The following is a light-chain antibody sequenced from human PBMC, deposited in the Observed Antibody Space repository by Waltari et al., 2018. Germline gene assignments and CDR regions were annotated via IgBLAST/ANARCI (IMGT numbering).Light chain of an antibody. CDR2: GAS. Sequence: EIVMTQSPASLSLSPGERVTLSCRASQSVTTNLAWYHQKPGQAPRLLTYGASTRAAGIPARFSGSGSGTEFTLAISGLESEDFAFYYCQQYNDWPPWTFGEGTKVEV. J-gene: IGKJ1*01. V-gene: IGKV3-15*01. CDR1: QSVTTN. CDR3: QQYNDWPPWT.